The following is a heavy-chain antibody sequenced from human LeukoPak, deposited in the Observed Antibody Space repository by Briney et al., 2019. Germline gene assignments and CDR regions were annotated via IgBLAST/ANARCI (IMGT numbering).Heavy chain of an antibody. CDR2: ISGSGGST. Sequence: SGGSLRLSCAASGFTFSSYAMSWVRQAPGKGLEWVSAISGSGGSTYYADSVKGRFTISRDNSKNTLYLQMNSLRAEDTAVYYCAKDFTMIVELGAFDIWGQGTMVTVSS. CDR3: AKDFTMIVELGAFDI. CDR1: GFTFSSYA. D-gene: IGHD3-22*01. J-gene: IGHJ3*02. V-gene: IGHV3-23*01.